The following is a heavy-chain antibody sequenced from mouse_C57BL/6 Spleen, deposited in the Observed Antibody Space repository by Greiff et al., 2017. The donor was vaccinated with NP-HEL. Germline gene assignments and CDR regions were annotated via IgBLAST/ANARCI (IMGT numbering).Heavy chain of an antibody. D-gene: IGHD1-1*01. CDR3: ARPYYYGGSWSYYAMDY. V-gene: IGHV1-72*01. J-gene: IGHJ4*01. CDR2: IDPNSGGT. CDR1: GYTFTSYW. Sequence: QVQLQQSGAELVKPGASVKVSCKASGYTFTSYWMHWVKQRPGQGLEWIGRIDPNSGGTKYNEKFKSKATLTVDKPSSTAYMQLSSLTSEDSAVYYCARPYYYGGSWSYYAMDYWGQGTSVTVSS.